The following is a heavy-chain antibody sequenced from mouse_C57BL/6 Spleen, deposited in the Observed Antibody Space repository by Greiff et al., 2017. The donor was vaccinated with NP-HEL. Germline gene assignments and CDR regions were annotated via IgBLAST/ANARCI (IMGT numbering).Heavy chain of an antibody. Sequence: VQLQQSVAELVRPGASVKLSCTASGFNIKNTYMHWVKQRPEQGLEWIGRIDPANGNTKYAPKFQGKATITADTSSNTAYLQLSSLTSEDTAIYYCAPFYYGSSYEGGYWGQGTTLTVSS. CDR3: APFYYGSSYEGGY. CDR2: IDPANGNT. J-gene: IGHJ2*01. D-gene: IGHD1-1*01. CDR1: GFNIKNTY. V-gene: IGHV14-3*01.